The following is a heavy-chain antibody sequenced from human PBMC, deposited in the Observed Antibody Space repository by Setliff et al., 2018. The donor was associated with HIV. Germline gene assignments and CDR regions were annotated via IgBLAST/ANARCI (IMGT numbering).Heavy chain of an antibody. Sequence: SETLSLTCAVYGGSFSGYYWNWIRQPPGKGLGWIGEINHRGSTNYNPSLKSRVTISVDTSKNQFSLKLNSVIAADTAVYYCARGRGIAARHFDYWGQGTLVTVSS. J-gene: IGHJ4*02. D-gene: IGHD6-6*01. CDR2: INHRGST. CDR3: ARGRGIAARHFDY. V-gene: IGHV4-34*01. CDR1: GGSFSGYY.